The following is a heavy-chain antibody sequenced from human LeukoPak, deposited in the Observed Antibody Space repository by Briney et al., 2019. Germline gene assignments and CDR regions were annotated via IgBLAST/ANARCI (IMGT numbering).Heavy chain of an antibody. CDR2: INHSGST. D-gene: IGHD3-10*01. Sequence: SETLSLTCAVYGGSFSGYYWSWIRQPPGKGLEWIGEINHSGSTNYNPSLKSRVTISVDTSKNQFSLKLSSVTAADTAVYYCARSGRSRYYYYYYGMDVWGQGTTVTVSS. CDR3: ARSGRSRYYYYYYGMDV. J-gene: IGHJ6*02. V-gene: IGHV4-34*01. CDR1: GGSFSGYY.